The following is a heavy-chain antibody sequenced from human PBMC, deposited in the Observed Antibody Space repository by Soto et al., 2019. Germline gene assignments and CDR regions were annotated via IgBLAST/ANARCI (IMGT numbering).Heavy chain of an antibody. Sequence: LALTCAVSGGSMRSWGYDGCWIRQPPGKGLEWIGSIYYSGSTYYNPSLKSRVTISVDTSKNQFSLKLSSVTAADTAVYYCAKSSGHYYGSGSFYGMDVWGQGTTVTVSS. CDR2: IYYSGST. CDR1: GGSMRSWGYD. D-gene: IGHD3-10*01. CDR3: AKSSGHYYGSGSFYGMDV. J-gene: IGHJ6*02. V-gene: IGHV4-39*01.